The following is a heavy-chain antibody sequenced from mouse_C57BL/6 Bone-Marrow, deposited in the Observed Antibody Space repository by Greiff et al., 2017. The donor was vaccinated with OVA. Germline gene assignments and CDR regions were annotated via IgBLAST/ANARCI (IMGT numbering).Heavy chain of an antibody. V-gene: IGHV1-81*01. D-gene: IGHD3-1*01. CDR3: ARAPARYLGRGGYFDD. J-gene: IGHJ1*03. CDR2: IYPRSGNT. CDR1: GYTFTSYG. Sequence: QVQLQQSGAELARPGASVKLSCKASGYTFTSYGISWVKQRTGQGLEWIGEIYPRSGNTYYNEKFKGKATLTADKSSSTAYMELRSLTSADSAVYFCARAPARYLGRGGYFDDWGTGTTVTVSS.